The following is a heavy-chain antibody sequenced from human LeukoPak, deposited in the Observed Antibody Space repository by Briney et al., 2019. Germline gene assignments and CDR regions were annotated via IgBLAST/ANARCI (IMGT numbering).Heavy chain of an antibody. D-gene: IGHD1-1*01. CDR1: GFTFSSYS. V-gene: IGHV3-21*01. Sequence: HGGSLRLSCAASGFTFSSYSMNCVRQAPGKGLEWVSSISSDSIYIYYADSVKGRFTSSRDNAKNSLYLQMNSLRAEDTAVYYCARDRLLEDRDYHYYYYMDVWGIGTTVTVSS. CDR3: ARDRLLEDRDYHYYYYMDV. CDR2: ISSDSIYI. J-gene: IGHJ6*03.